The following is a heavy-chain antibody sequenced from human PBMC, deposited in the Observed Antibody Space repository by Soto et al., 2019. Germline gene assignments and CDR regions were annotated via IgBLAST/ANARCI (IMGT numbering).Heavy chain of an antibody. Sequence: TLSLTCTVAGYSISSGGYYWSWIRQHPGKGLELIGHIYYSATSYYNPSLKSRVTISVDTSKNQFSLKLSSVTAADTAVYYCASRYVRRGVLMDVWGQGTTVTVSS. V-gene: IGHV4-31*03. CDR1: GYSISSGGYY. D-gene: IGHD3-10*02. J-gene: IGHJ6*02. CDR3: ASRYVRRGVLMDV. CDR2: IYYSATS.